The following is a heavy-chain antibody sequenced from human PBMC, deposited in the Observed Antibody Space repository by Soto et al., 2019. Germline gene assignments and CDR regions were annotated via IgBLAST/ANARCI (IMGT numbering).Heavy chain of an antibody. J-gene: IGHJ6*02. CDR1: GFTFSSYG. Sequence: PGGSLRLSCAASGFTFSSYGMHWVRQAPGKGLEWVAVTWYDGSNKYYADSVKGRFTISRDNSKNTLYLQMNSLRAEDTAVYYCARDVTSEGMDVWGQGTTVTVSS. D-gene: IGHD4-4*01. CDR3: ARDVTSEGMDV. CDR2: TWYDGSNK. V-gene: IGHV3-33*01.